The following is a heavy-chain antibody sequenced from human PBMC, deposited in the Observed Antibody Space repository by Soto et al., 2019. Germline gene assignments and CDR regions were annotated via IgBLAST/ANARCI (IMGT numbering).Heavy chain of an antibody. CDR3: ARVVVCSGGSCYPNTFDY. J-gene: IGHJ4*02. CDR1: GYTFTSYA. CDR2: INAGNGNT. D-gene: IGHD2-15*01. Sequence: ASLKVSCKASGYTFTSYAMHWVRQAPGQRLEWMGWINAGNGNTRYSQKFQGRVTITRDTSASTAYMELSSLRSEDTAVYYCARVVVCSGGSCYPNTFDYWGQGTLVTVSS. V-gene: IGHV1-3*01.